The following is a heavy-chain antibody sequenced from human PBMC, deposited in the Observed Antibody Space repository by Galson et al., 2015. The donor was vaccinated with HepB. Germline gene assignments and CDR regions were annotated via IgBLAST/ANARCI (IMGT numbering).Heavy chain of an antibody. V-gene: IGHV1-46*01. D-gene: IGHD2-2*01. Sequence: WVRQAPGQGLEWMGIIDPSRGATEYAQKFQGRLTMTRDTSTSTVYMELSSLTSDDTAVYYCARRYSSCGSTSCYFLSDFWGQGTLVTVSS. CDR2: IDPSRGAT. J-gene: IGHJ4*02. CDR3: ARRYSSCGSTSCYFLSDF.